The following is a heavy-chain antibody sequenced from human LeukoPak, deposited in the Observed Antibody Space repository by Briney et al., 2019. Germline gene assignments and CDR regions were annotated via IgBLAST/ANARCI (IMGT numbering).Heavy chain of an antibody. CDR2: INSDGSTT. V-gene: IGHV3-74*01. CDR1: GFTFSSYG. J-gene: IGHJ4*02. D-gene: IGHD6-19*01. Sequence: GGSLRLSCAASGFTFSSYGMHWVRQAPGKGLVWVSRINSDGSTTSYAGSVKGRFTISRDNAKNTLYLQMNSLRAEDTAVYYCARGEGSSGWYFDYSGQGTLVTVSS. CDR3: ARGEGSSGWYFDY.